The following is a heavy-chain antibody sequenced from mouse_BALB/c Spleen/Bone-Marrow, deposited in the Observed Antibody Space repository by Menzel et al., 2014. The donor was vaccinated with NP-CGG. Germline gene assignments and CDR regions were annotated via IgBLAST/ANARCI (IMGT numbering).Heavy chain of an antibody. D-gene: IGHD2-1*01. CDR1: GFTFSDYY. V-gene: IGHV5-4*02. J-gene: IGHJ3*01. CDR3: ARDGNYAY. CDR2: ISDGGSYT. Sequence: VQLQQSGGGLVKPGVSLKLSCAASGFTFSDYYMYWVRQTPEKRLEWVATISDGGSYTYYPDSVKGRFTISRDNAKDNLYLQMSSLKSEDTAMYYCARDGNYAYWGQGTLVTVSA.